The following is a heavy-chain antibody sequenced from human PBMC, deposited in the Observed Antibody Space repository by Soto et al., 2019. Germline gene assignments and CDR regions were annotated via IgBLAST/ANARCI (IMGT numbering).Heavy chain of an antibody. V-gene: IGHV3-30-3*01. Sequence: QVQLVESGGGVVQPGRSLRLSCAASGFTFSSYAMHWVRQAPGKGLEWVAVISYDGSNKYYADSVKGRFTISRDNSKNTLYLQMNSLRAEDTAVYYGARAYEGDYFDYWGQGTLVTVSS. CDR2: ISYDGSNK. CDR3: ARAYEGDYFDY. D-gene: IGHD3-16*01. J-gene: IGHJ4*02. CDR1: GFTFSSYA.